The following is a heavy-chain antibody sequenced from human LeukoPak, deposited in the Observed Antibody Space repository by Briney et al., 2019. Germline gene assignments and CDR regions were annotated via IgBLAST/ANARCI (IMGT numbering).Heavy chain of an antibody. D-gene: IGHD4-17*01. J-gene: IGHJ6*02. CDR3: ARDGGYGDSPYYYYGMDV. CDR1: GGSFSGYY. V-gene: IGHV4-34*01. Sequence: PSETLSLTCAVYGGSFSGYYWSWIRQPPGKGLESIGEINHSGSTNYNPSLKSRVTISVDTSKNQFSLKLSSVIAADTAVYYCARDGGYGDSPYYYYGMDVWGQGTTVTVSS. CDR2: INHSGST.